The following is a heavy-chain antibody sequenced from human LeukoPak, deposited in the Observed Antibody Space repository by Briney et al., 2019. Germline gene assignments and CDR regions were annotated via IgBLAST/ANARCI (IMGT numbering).Heavy chain of an antibody. CDR2: IKQDGSEK. V-gene: IGHV3-7*01. D-gene: IGHD3-3*01. Sequence: GGSLRLSCAASGFTFSSYWMSWVRQAPGKGLEWVANIKQDGSEKYYVDSVKGRFTISRDNAKNSLYLQTNSLRAEDTAVYYCAREGFLGWLSHPAFDYWGQGTLVTVSS. CDR1: GFTFSSYW. J-gene: IGHJ4*02. CDR3: AREGFLGWLSHPAFDY.